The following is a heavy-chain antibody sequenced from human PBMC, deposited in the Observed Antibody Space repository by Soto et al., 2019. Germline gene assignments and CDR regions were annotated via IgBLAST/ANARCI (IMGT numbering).Heavy chain of an antibody. CDR2: IIPSFGTA. CDR3: ARSHTEDIVVVTAREYLQH. CDR1: GGTFSSYA. J-gene: IGHJ1*01. Sequence: GASVQVSCKASGGTFSSYAISWVRQAPGQGLEWMGGIIPSFGTANYAQKFQGRVTITADESTSTAYMELSSLRCEDTAVYYCARSHTEDIVVVTAREYLQHWGQGTLVTVSS. V-gene: IGHV1-69*13. D-gene: IGHD2-21*02.